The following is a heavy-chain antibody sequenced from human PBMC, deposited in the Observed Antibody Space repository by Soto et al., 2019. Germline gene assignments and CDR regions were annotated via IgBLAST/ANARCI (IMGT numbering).Heavy chain of an antibody. Sequence: EVQLVASGGGLVKPGGSLRLSCAASGFTYRQAWMNWVRQAPGKGLEWVGRIKSKSDGGTTDYAAPVNGRFTISRDDSQNMLSLQMNSLETEDTAVYYCTTDSQYYFDSSGYLGVWGQGTTVTVSS. CDR2: IKSKSDGGTT. D-gene: IGHD3-22*01. J-gene: IGHJ6*02. V-gene: IGHV3-15*07. CDR3: TTDSQYYFDSSGYLGV. CDR1: GFTYRQAW.